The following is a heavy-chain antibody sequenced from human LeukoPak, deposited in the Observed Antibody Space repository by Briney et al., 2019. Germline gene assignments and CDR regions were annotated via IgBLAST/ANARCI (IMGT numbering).Heavy chain of an antibody. CDR2: IYYSGST. D-gene: IGHD2-15*01. CDR3: ATLLRRPPYGMDV. Sequence: PSETLSLTCTVSGGSISSSSYYWGWIRQPPGKGLEWIGSIYYSGSTYYNPSLKSRVTISVDTSKNQFSLKLSSVTAADTAVYYCATLLRRPPYGMDVWGQGTTVTVSS. J-gene: IGHJ6*02. V-gene: IGHV4-39*07. CDR1: GGSISSSSYY.